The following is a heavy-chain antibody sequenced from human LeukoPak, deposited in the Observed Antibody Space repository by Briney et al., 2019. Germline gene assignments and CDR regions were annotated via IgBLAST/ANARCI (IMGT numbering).Heavy chain of an antibody. CDR2: IYYSGST. CDR1: GGSISSGGYY. V-gene: IGHV4-31*03. D-gene: IGHD5-24*01. CDR3: ATRCLRVEGAIDN. J-gene: IGHJ4*02. Sequence: SETLSLTCTVSGGSISSGGYYWSWIRQHPGKGLEWIGYIYYSGSTYYNPSLKSRVTISVDTSKNQFSLKLSSVTAADTAVYYCATRCLRVEGAIDNWGQGTLVTVSS.